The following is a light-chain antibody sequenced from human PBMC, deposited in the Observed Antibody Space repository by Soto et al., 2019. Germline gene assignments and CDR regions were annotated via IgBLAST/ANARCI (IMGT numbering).Light chain of an antibody. V-gene: IGKV1-8*01. J-gene: IGKJ5*01. CDR2: AAS. CDR3: HQYNNWPPIT. Sequence: AIRMTQSPSSFSASTGDRVTITCRASQGISSCLAWYQQKPGKAPKLLIYAASTLQSGVPSRFSGSGSGTEFTLTIGSLQSEDFAVYYCHQYNNWPPITFGPGTRLEIK. CDR1: QGISSC.